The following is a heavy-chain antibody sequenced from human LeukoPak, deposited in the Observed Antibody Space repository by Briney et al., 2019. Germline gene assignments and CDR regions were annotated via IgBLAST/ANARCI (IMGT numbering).Heavy chain of an antibody. Sequence: VASVKVSCKASRGTFSSYAISWVRQAPGQGLEWMGRIIPILGIANYAQKFQGRVTITADKSTSTAYMELSSLRSEDTAVYYCASRYYYDSSGYYHYYYGMDVWGQGTTVTVSS. CDR2: IIPILGIA. D-gene: IGHD3-22*01. V-gene: IGHV1-69*04. J-gene: IGHJ6*02. CDR3: ASRYYYDSSGYYHYYYGMDV. CDR1: RGTFSSYA.